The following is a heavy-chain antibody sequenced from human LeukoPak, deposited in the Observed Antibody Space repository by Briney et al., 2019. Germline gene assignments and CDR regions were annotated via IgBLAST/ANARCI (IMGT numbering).Heavy chain of an antibody. D-gene: IGHD3-22*01. J-gene: IGHJ4*02. Sequence: GRSLILSCAASGFTFSSYGMHWVRQAPGKGLEWVAVIWYDGSNKYYADSVKGRFTISRDNSKNTLYLQMNSLRAEDTAVYYCARDLTYYYDSSGYFDYWGQGTLVTVSS. CDR3: ARDLTYYYDSSGYFDY. CDR2: IWYDGSNK. V-gene: IGHV3-33*01. CDR1: GFTFSSYG.